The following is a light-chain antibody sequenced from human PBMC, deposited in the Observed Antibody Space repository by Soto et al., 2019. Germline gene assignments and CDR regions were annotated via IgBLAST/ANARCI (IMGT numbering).Light chain of an antibody. Sequence: QSALTQPASVSGSPGQSITISCTGTNSDVGGYNYVSWYQQHPGKAPKLMVYEVSNRPSGVSNRFSGSKSGNTASLTISGLQAEDEADYYCSSYTNSSPYVFGTGTKLTVL. J-gene: IGLJ1*01. CDR1: NSDVGGYNY. V-gene: IGLV2-14*01. CDR3: SSYTNSSPYV. CDR2: EVS.